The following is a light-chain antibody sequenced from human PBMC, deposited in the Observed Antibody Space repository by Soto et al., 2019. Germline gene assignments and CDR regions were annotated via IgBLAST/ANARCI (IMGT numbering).Light chain of an antibody. V-gene: IGKV3-20*01. Sequence: EIVLTQAPGPLSLSPGERATLSCRASQSVSSSYLAWYQQKPGQAPRLLIYGASSRATGIPDRFSGSGSGTDFTLTISRLAPEDFAVYYWQQYGSSPLTFGQGTRLEIK. CDR1: QSVSSSY. CDR2: GAS. J-gene: IGKJ5*01. CDR3: QQYGSSPLT.